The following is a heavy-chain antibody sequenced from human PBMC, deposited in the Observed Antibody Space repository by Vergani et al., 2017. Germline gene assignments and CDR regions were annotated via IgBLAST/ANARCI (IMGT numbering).Heavy chain of an antibody. V-gene: IGHV1-18*01. CDR3: AGEGSMAAPSYLYYFYRGV. CDR2: ISGYDGKT. D-gene: IGHD6-6*01. J-gene: IGHJ6*03. CDR1: GYSFNSYG. Sequence: QVQLVQSGAEMKKPGASVNVSCKTSGYSFNSYGINWVRQAPGQGLEWLGWISGYDGKTKYVEKLQGRITVTIDTSTNSAYMGLGGLRSDDTAVYYCAGEGSMAAPSYLYYFYRGVWGRGSSVTVAS.